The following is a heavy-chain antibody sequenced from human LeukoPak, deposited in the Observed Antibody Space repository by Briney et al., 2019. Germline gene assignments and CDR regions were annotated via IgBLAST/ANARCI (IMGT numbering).Heavy chain of an antibody. J-gene: IGHJ3*02. D-gene: IGHD2-2*01. CDR1: GFTLSSYW. V-gene: IGHV3-7*01. CDR3: TRGDYSVVVRRACYI. CDR2: IKQDGSEK. Sequence: GESLTLSCAASGFTLSSYWMSWVRQAPGKGLEWVANIKQDGSEKYYVDSEKGRFTISRDKARNSLYLQISSLSAEDTAVYECTRGDYSVVVRRACYICGEGRMVAVSS.